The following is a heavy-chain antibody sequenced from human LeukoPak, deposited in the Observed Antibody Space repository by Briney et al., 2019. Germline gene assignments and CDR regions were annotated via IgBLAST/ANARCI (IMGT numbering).Heavy chain of an antibody. V-gene: IGHV3-21*01. CDR2: ISSSSSYI. D-gene: IGHD6-13*01. J-gene: IGHJ4*02. CDR1: GFTFSSYS. CDR3: ARARSGWFDFDY. Sequence: PGGSLRLSCAASGFTFSSYSMNLVRQAPGKGLEWVSSISSSSSYIYYADSVKGRFTISRDNAKNSLYLQMNSLRAEDTAVYYCARARSGWFDFDYWGQGTLVTVSS.